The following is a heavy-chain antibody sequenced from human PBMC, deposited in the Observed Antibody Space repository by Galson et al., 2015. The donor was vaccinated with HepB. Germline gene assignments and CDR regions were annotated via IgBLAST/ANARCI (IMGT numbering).Heavy chain of an antibody. J-gene: IGHJ4*02. D-gene: IGHD2-2*01. CDR3: AKVHCGATSCSRIDD. V-gene: IGHV3-23*01. CDR1: GFTFSTHA. Sequence: SLRLSCAASGFTFSTHAMSWVRQAPGKGLAWVSAISGSGDTIYYADSVMGRITISRDNSKNTLYLQMNSLRAEDTAVYYCAKVHCGATSCSRIDDWGKGTLVTVSS. CDR2: ISGSGDTI.